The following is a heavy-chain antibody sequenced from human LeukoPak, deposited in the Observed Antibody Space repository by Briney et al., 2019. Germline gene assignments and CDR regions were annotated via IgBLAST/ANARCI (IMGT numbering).Heavy chain of an antibody. CDR1: GGSISSSSYY. CDR2: IYYSGST. Sequence: SETLSLTCTVSGGSISSSSYYWGWIRQPPGKGLEWIGSIYYSGSTYYNPSLKSRVTISVDTSKNQFSLKLSSVTAADTAVYYCARKEDDILTNTLYYFDYWGLGTLVTVSS. CDR3: ARKEDDILTNTLYYFDY. J-gene: IGHJ4*02. V-gene: IGHV4-39*01. D-gene: IGHD3-9*01.